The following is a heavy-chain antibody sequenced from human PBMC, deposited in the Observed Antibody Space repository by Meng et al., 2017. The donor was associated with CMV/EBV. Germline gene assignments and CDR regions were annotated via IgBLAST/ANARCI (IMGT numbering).Heavy chain of an antibody. CDR3: ARGPRGVDDAFDI. D-gene: IGHD2-8*01. Sequence: ETLSLTCAASGFTFSSYWMHWVRQAPGKGLVWVSRINSDGSSTSYADSVKGRFTISRDNAKNTLYLQMNSLRAEDTAVYYCARGPRGVDDAFDIWGQGTMVTVSS. J-gene: IGHJ3*02. CDR1: GFTFSSYW. CDR2: INSDGSST. V-gene: IGHV3-74*01.